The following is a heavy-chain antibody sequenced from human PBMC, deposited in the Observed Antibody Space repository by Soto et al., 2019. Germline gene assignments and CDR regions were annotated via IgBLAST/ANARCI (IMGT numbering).Heavy chain of an antibody. CDR3: ARDGGFGLSGWYLGFDY. V-gene: IGHV3-30-3*01. D-gene: IGHD6-19*01. CDR1: GFTFSSYA. Sequence: GGSLRLSCAASGFTFSSYAMHWVRQAPGKGLEWVAVISYDGSNKYYADSVKGRFTISRDNSKNTLYLQMNSLRAEDTAVYYCARDGGFGLSGWYLGFDYWGQGTLVTVSS. J-gene: IGHJ4*02. CDR2: ISYDGSNK.